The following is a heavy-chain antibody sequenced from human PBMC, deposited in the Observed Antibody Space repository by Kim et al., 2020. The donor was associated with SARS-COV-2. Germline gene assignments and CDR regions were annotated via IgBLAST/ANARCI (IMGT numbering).Heavy chain of an antibody. CDR1: GFTFSSYA. CDR3: AKGLSISSIMITFGVYGMDV. J-gene: IGHJ6*02. D-gene: IGHD3-16*01. V-gene: IGHV3-23*01. CDR2: ISGSGGST. Sequence: GGSLRLSCAASGFTFSSYAMSWVRQAPGKGLEWVSAISGSGGSTYYADSVKGRFTISRDNSKNTLYLQMNSLRAEDTAVYYCAKGLSISSIMITFGVYGMDVWGQGTTVTVSS.